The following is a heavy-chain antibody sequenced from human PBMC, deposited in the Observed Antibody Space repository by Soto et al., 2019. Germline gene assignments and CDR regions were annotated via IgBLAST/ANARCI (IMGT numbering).Heavy chain of an antibody. Sequence: QVQLVQSGAEVKKPGASVKVSCKASGYTFTGNYMHWVRQAPGQGLEWMGWINPNSGGTNYAQKFQGRVTVTRDTSISTAYMELSRLRSDYTAVCYCARDGDSSSPFDIWGQGTMVTVSS. V-gene: IGHV1-2*02. J-gene: IGHJ3*02. CDR1: GYTFTGNY. CDR2: INPNSGGT. D-gene: IGHD6-6*01. CDR3: ARDGDSSSPFDI.